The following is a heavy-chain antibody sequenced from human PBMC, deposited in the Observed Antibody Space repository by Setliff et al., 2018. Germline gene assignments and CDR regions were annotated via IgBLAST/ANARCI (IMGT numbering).Heavy chain of an antibody. V-gene: IGHV3-23*01. D-gene: IGHD2-15*01. Sequence: PGGSLRLSCAASGFTLNNAWITWVRQAPGKGLEWVSMISGSAQTTYYADSVKGRFTISRDNSKNTVYLEMNSLRAEDTAVYYCAKRGPYCSGGTCHYYFDYWGQGTLVTVSS. CDR2: ISGSAQTT. CDR3: AKRGPYCSGGTCHYYFDY. J-gene: IGHJ4*02. CDR1: GFTLNNAW.